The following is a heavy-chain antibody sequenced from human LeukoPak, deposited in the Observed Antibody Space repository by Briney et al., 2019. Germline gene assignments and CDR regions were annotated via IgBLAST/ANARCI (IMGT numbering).Heavy chain of an antibody. CDR1: GFTFSSYA. CDR2: IIGTGGST. J-gene: IGHJ3*02. D-gene: IGHD2-15*01. Sequence: RGSLRLSCAASGFTFSSYAMSWVRQAPGKGLEWVSIIIGTGGSTYYADSVKGRFTISRDNSKNTLYLQMNSLRAEDTAVYYCARGGGSPAQADAFDIWGQGTMVTVSS. CDR3: ARGGGSPAQADAFDI. V-gene: IGHV3-23*01.